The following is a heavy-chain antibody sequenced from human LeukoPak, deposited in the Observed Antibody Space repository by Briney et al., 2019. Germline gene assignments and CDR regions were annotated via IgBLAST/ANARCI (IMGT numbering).Heavy chain of an antibody. CDR1: GGSISSSSYY. Sequence: PSETLSLTCTVSGGSISSSSYYWGWHRQPPGLELEWIGSIYYSGSAYHNPSLKSRVTIYVDTSKNQFSLNLRSLTAADTAVYYCARRVSSSEAVDYWGQGTLVTVSS. CDR2: IYYSGSA. D-gene: IGHD6-25*01. CDR3: ARRVSSSEAVDY. J-gene: IGHJ4*02. V-gene: IGHV4-39*01.